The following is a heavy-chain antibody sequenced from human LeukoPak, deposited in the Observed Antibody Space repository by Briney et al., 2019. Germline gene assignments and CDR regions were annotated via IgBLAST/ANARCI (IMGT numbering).Heavy chain of an antibody. CDR1: GFTFSSYA. D-gene: IGHD3-22*01. CDR3: ANRRTIYDSRGYFDY. CDR2: ISGSGGST. V-gene: IGHV3-23*01. Sequence: PGGSLRLSCAASGFTFSSYAMSWVRQAPGKGLEWVSAISGSGGSTYYADSVKGRFTISRDNSKNTLYLQMNSLRAEDTAVYYCANRRTIYDSRGYFDYWGQGTLVTVSS. J-gene: IGHJ4*02.